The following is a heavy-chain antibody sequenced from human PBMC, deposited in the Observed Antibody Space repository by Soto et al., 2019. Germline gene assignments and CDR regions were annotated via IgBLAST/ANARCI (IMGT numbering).Heavy chain of an antibody. Sequence: QVQLVQSGAEVKKPGSSVKVSCKASGGTFSSYTISWVRQAPGQGLEWMGRIIPILGIANYAQKFQGRVTVTADQSTSTAHMELSSLRSEDTAVYYCARDGGAVAGTWFCYFGMDVWGQATTVTVSS. CDR1: GGTFSSYT. V-gene: IGHV1-69*08. CDR2: IIPILGIA. D-gene: IGHD6-19*01. J-gene: IGHJ6*02. CDR3: ARDGGAVAGTWFCYFGMDV.